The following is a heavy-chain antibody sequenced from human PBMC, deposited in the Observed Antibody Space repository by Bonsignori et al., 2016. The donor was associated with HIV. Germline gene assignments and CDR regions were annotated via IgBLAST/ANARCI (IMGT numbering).Heavy chain of an antibody. CDR2: INHSGST. Sequence: WIRQPPGKGLEWIGEINHSGSTNYNPSLKSRVTISVDTSKNQFSLKLSSVTAADTAVYYCIGATYSYAFDIWGQGTMVTVSS. CDR3: IGATYSYAFDI. J-gene: IGHJ3*02. D-gene: IGHD2-21*01. V-gene: IGHV4-34*01.